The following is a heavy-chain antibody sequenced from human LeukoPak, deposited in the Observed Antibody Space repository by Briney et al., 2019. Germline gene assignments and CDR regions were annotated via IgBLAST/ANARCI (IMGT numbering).Heavy chain of an antibody. CDR2: ISYDGSNK. Sequence: GSLRLSCAASGFTFSSYGMHWVSQAPGKGLEWVAVISYDGSNKYYADSVKGRFTISRDNSKNTLYLQMNSLRAEDTAVHYCAKDSVDDGYNLDYWGQGTLVSVSS. J-gene: IGHJ4*02. CDR1: GFTFSSYG. CDR3: AKDSVDDGYNLDY. D-gene: IGHD5-24*01. V-gene: IGHV3-30*18.